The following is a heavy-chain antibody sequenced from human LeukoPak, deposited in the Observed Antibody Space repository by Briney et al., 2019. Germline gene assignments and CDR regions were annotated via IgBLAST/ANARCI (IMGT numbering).Heavy chain of an antibody. J-gene: IGHJ4*02. D-gene: IGHD3-9*01. CDR1: GYTFTGYY. CDR3: ARSPDILTGESFDY. Sequence: ASVKVSCKASGYTFTGYYMHWVRQAPGQGLEWMGWINPNSGGTNYAQKFQGRVTMTRDTSIRTAYMEVSRLRSDDTAVYYCARSPDILTGESFDYWGQGTLVTVSS. V-gene: IGHV1-2*02. CDR2: INPNSGGT.